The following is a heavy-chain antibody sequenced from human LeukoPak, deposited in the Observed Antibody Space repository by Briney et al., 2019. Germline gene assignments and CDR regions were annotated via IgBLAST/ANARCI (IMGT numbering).Heavy chain of an antibody. CDR1: GGSFSGYY. Sequence: SETLSLTCAVYGGSFSGYYWSWIRQPPGKGLEWIGEINHSGSTNYNPSLKSRVTLSVDTSKNQFSLKLSSVTAADTAVYYCATIPSSGWPAFDYWGQGTLVTVSS. V-gene: IGHV4-34*01. CDR2: INHSGST. CDR3: ATIPSSGWPAFDY. J-gene: IGHJ4*02. D-gene: IGHD6-19*01.